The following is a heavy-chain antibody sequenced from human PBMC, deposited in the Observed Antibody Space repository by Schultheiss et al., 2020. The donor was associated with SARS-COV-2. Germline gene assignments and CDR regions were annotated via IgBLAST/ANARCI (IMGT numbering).Heavy chain of an antibody. J-gene: IGHJ4*02. CDR3: ARVGSSNWYFNYFDS. Sequence: GSLRLSCAVYGGSFSGDSWSWLRQPPGKGLEWIGEINHSGSTNYNPSLKSRVTISVDTSKNQFSLKLRSVTAADTAMYYCARVGSSNWYFNYFDSWGQGTLVTVSS. CDR2: INHSGST. V-gene: IGHV4-34*01. D-gene: IGHD6-13*01. CDR1: GGSFSGDS.